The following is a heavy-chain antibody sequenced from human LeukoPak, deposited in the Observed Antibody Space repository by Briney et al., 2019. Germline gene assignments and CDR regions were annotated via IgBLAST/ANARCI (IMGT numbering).Heavy chain of an antibody. CDR3: AKSRFLEWLRPRNWLDP. D-gene: IGHD3-3*01. CDR1: GFTFSSYA. CDR2: ISGSGGST. V-gene: IGHV3-23*01. Sequence: GGSLRLSCAASGFTFSSYAMSWVRQAPGKGLEWVSAISGSGGSTYYADSVKGRFTISRDNSKNTLYLQMNGLRAEDTAVYYCAKSRFLEWLRPRNWLDPWGQGTLVTVSS. J-gene: IGHJ5*02.